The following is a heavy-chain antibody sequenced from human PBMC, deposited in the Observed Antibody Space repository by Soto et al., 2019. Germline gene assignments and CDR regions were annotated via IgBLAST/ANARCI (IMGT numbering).Heavy chain of an antibody. J-gene: IGHJ6*03. CDR1: GFTFGDYA. CDR2: IRSKAYGGTT. D-gene: IGHD1-20*01. V-gene: IGHV3-49*03. CDR3: TSNRITGTYYYYYYMDV. Sequence: GGSLRLSCTASGFTFGDYAMSWFRQAPGKGLEWVGFIRSKAYGGTTEYAASVKGRFTISRDDSKSIAYLQMNSLKTEDTAVYYCTSNRITGTYYYYYYMDVWGKGTTVTVSS.